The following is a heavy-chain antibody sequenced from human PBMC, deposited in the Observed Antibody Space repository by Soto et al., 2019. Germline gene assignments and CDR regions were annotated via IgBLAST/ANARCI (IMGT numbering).Heavy chain of an antibody. J-gene: IGHJ4*02. CDR1: GFAFTNYG. CDR3: AREDSIIIPAVSDF. V-gene: IGHV3-21*01. Sequence: GGSLRLSCTVSGFAFTNYGINWVRQAPGKGLEWVSSICKSDCTYYSHSVKCPFAISRDNAKSSVCLQRNALRVEETAVYYCAREDSIIIPAVSDFWGQGTLVTVSS. D-gene: IGHD2-2*01. CDR2: ICKSDCT.